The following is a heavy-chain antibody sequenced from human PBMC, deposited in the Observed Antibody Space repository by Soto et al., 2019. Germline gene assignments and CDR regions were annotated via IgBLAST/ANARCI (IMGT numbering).Heavy chain of an antibody. CDR1: GYPFDTSD. CDR2: ISAYNGQT. V-gene: IGHV1-18*01. J-gene: IGHJ5*02. D-gene: IGHD3-3*01. Sequence: ASVKVSCKASGYPFDTSDINWVRQAPGQRPEWMGWISAYNGQTDYAQNFQGSVTMATDTSTNTAYMELWNLRSEDTAVYYCARGPHGFWNSYFSDPWGPGTLVTVSS. CDR3: ARGPHGFWNSYFSDP.